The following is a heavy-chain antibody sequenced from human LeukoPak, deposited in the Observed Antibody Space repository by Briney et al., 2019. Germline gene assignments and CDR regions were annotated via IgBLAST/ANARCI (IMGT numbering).Heavy chain of an antibody. V-gene: IGHV1-69*01. J-gene: IGHJ6*04. D-gene: IGHD3-9*01. CDR2: IIPILVTA. CDR1: GGTFSIYA. Sequence: SVKVSCKASGGTFSIYAIRWVRQAPGQGREWMGWIIPILVTANSAQKCQGRVTTTADESTSTAYMELSSLRSEDTAVYYCASPKGNTLGTNYDILTGPDYYYYGMDVWGKGTTVTVSS. CDR3: ASPKGNTLGTNYDILTGPDYYYYGMDV.